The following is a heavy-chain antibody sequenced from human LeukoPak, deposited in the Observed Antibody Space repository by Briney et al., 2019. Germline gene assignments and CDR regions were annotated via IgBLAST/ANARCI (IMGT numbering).Heavy chain of an antibody. CDR1: GFTVSSNY. Sequence: GGSLRLSCAASGFTVSSNYMSWVRQAPGKGLEWVSVIYSGGSTYYADSVKGRFTISRDNSKNTLYLQMNSLRAEDTAVYYCARVEGSIAVAGLSYYYYYYMDVWGKGTTVIVSS. CDR3: ARVEGSIAVAGLSYYYYYYMDV. D-gene: IGHD6-19*01. CDR2: IYSGGST. J-gene: IGHJ6*03. V-gene: IGHV3-53*01.